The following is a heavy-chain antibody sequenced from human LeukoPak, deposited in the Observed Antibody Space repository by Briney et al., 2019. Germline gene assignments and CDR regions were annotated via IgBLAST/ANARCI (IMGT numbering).Heavy chain of an antibody. J-gene: IGHJ6*03. CDR3: ARDPYSGTYGDTYYYYMDV. CDR1: GFTFSDTW. D-gene: IGHD1-26*01. V-gene: IGHV3-74*01. Sequence: GGSLRLSCAASGFTFSDTWMHWVRQVPGKGLVWVSRIRSDGSDARYAESVKGRFTISRDNARNSLYLQMNSLRAEDTAVYYCARDPYSGTYGDTYYYYMDVWGKGTTVTISS. CDR2: IRSDGSDA.